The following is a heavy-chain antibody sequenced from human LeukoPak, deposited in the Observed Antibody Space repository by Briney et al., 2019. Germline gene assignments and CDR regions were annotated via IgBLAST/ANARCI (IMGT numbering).Heavy chain of an antibody. J-gene: IGHJ3*02. V-gene: IGHV5-51*01. CDR2: IYPGDSDT. D-gene: IGHD6-25*01. CDR3: ARTRVIAAPRGDAFDI. CDR1: GYSFTSYW. Sequence: GESLKISCKGSGYSFTSYWIGWVRQMPGKGLEWMGIIYPGDSDTRYSPSFQGQVTISADKSISTAYLQWSSLKASDTAMYYCARTRVIAAPRGDAFDIWSQGTMVTVSS.